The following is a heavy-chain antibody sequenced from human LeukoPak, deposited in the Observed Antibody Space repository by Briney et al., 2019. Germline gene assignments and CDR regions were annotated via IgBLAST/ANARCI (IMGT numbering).Heavy chain of an antibody. CDR1: GFTFCSYG. D-gene: IGHD6-19*01. CDR3: ARVSYSSGWYIDY. CDR2: IWYDGSNK. V-gene: IGHV3-33*01. Sequence: GGSLRLSCAASGFTFCSYGMHWVRQAPGKGLEWVAVIWYDGSNKYYADSVKGRFTISRDNSKNTLYLQMNSLRAEDTAVYYCARVSYSSGWYIDYWGQGTLVTVSS. J-gene: IGHJ4*02.